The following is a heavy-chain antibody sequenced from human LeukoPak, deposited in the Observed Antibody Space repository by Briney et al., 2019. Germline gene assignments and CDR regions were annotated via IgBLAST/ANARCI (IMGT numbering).Heavy chain of an antibody. V-gene: IGHV3-23*01. CDR3: ARVTRGYSYGVDY. D-gene: IGHD5-18*01. J-gene: IGHJ4*02. CDR1: GFTFSDYA. CDR2: ITSGGVTT. Sequence: PGGSLTLSCAASGFTFSDYAMTWVRQAPGKGLEWVSAITSGGVTTFYADSVKGRFTISRDNSKNTLYLQLNSLRAEDTAVYYCARVTRGYSYGVDYWGQGTLVTVSS.